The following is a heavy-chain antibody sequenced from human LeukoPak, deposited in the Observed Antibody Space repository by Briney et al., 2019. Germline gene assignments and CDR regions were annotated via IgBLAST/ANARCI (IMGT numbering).Heavy chain of an antibody. D-gene: IGHD3-10*01. CDR2: ISGSSTTI. V-gene: IGHV3-48*01. J-gene: IGHJ4*02. CDR1: GSTFNSDD. Sequence: GSLRLSCVASGSTFNSDDMNWVRQAPGTGLEWLSYISGSSTTIYYADSVKGRFTISRDNAQNSLYLQMNSLRAEDTAVYYCARHGSGSYYREFDYWGQGTLVTVSS. CDR3: ARHGSGSYYREFDY.